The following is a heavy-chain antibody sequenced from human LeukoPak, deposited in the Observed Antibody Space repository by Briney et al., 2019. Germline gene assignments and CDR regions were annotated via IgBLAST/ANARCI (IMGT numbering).Heavy chain of an antibody. V-gene: IGHV4-59*01. CDR3: ARGGAVPGPRYNWFDP. CDR1: GGSISSYY. Sequence: SETLSLTCTVSGGSISSYYWSWIRQPPGKGLEWIGYIYHSGSTDYNPSLESRVTMSTDTSKNQFSLKLSSVTAADTAVYYCARGGAVPGPRYNWFDPWGQGTLVTVSS. J-gene: IGHJ5*02. CDR2: IYHSGST. D-gene: IGHD6-19*01.